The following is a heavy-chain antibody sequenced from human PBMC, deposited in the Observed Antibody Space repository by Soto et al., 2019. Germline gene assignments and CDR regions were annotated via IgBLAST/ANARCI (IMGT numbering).Heavy chain of an antibody. CDR2: IGGSGGTK. J-gene: IGHJ3*01. Sequence: EEQLVESGGGLVQPGGSLRLSCAASGFTFSSYEMNWVRQAPGMGLEWISYIGGSGGTKYSADSVKGRFTISRDNDQNSVDRRINSLRDEDTAVYYRQRDRGGVVDQSVYPGGFDLGGQ. V-gene: IGHV3-48*03. D-gene: IGHD3-16*01. CDR1: GFTFSSYE. CDR3: QRDRGGVVDQSVYPGGFDL.